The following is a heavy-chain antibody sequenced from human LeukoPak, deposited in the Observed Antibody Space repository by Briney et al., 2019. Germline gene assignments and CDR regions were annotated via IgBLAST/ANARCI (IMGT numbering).Heavy chain of an antibody. Sequence: GGSLRLSCAASGFTFSSYSMNWVRQAPGKGLEWVSSISSSSSYIYYADSVKGRFTISRDNAKNSLYLQMNSLRAEDTAVYYCARDFGRWFGELFDPDLDRDYGMDVWGQGTTVTVSS. CDR3: ARDFGRWFGELFDPDLDRDYGMDV. CDR2: ISSSSSYI. D-gene: IGHD3-10*01. CDR1: GFTFSSYS. J-gene: IGHJ6*02. V-gene: IGHV3-21*01.